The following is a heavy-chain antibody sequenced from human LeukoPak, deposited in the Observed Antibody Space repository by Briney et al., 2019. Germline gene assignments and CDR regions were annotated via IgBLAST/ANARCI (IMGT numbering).Heavy chain of an antibody. CDR1: GITFSASG. CDR3: ARDKGTRALDY. J-gene: IGHJ4*02. D-gene: IGHD1-1*01. Sequence: PGGSLRLSCAASGITFSASGMHWVRQAPGKGLEWVAMIWSDGSNQYYADSVKGRFTISRDNSKNTVYLQMDSLSAADTAIYFCARDKGTRALDYLGPGVLVTVSS. V-gene: IGHV3-33*01. CDR2: IWSDGSNQ.